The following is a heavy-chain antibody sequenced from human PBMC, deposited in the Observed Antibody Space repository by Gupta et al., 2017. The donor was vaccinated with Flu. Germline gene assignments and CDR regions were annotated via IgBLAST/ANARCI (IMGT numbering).Heavy chain of an antibody. Sequence: EVQLLESGGGLVQPGGSLRLSCAASGFTFSSYAMSWVRQAPGKGLEWVSAISGSGGSTYYADSVKGRFTISRDNSKNTLYLQMNSLRAEDTAVYYCAKTAQYCSSTSCYDQYFDYWGQGTLVTVSS. CDR3: AKTAQYCSSTSCYDQYFDY. V-gene: IGHV3-23*01. D-gene: IGHD2-2*01. CDR2: ISGSGGST. CDR1: GFTFSSYA. J-gene: IGHJ4*02.